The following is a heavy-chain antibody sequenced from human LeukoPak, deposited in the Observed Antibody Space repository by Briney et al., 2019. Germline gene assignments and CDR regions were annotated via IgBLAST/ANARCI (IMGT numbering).Heavy chain of an antibody. CDR3: AREGYCSVGSCYSGAHFQH. Sequence: GASVKVSCKASGYIFTSYFMHWVRQAPGQGLEWMGLINPSGGSTRYAQKFQGRVTMTRDMSTSTVYMELSSLRSEDTAVYYCAREGYCSVGSCYSGAHFQHWGQGTLVTVSS. J-gene: IGHJ1*01. V-gene: IGHV1-46*01. CDR2: INPSGGST. D-gene: IGHD2-15*01. CDR1: GYIFTSYF.